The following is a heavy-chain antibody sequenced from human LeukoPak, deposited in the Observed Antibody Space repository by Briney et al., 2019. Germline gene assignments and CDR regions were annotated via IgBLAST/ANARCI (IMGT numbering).Heavy chain of an antibody. CDR1: GFTFSNAW. J-gene: IGHJ4*02. CDR2: IKRKTDGSTT. CDR3: TTDAYCDYLPNDFDY. D-gene: IGHD4-17*01. Sequence: GGSLRLSCAASGFTFSNAWMSWVRQAPGKGLEWDARIKRKTDGSTTDYAAPVKGRFTISRDDSKNTLYLQMNSLKTEDTAVYYCTTDAYCDYLPNDFDYWGQGTVVTVSS. V-gene: IGHV3-15*01.